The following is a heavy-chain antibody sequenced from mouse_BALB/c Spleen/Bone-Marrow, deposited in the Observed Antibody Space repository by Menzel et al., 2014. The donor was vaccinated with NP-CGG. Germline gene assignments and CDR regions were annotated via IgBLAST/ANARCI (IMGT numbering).Heavy chain of an antibody. CDR1: GFTFXSYT. CDR2: ISSGGSYT. D-gene: IGHD2-1*01. Sequence: DVQLVESGGGLVKPGGSLKLSCAASGFTFXSYTMSWVRQTPEKRLEWVATISSGGSYTYYPDSVKGRFTISRDNAKNTLYLQMSSLKSEDTAMYYCTRDGKGNYDYAMDYWGQGTSVTVSS. J-gene: IGHJ4*01. CDR3: TRDGKGNYDYAMDY. V-gene: IGHV5-6-4*01.